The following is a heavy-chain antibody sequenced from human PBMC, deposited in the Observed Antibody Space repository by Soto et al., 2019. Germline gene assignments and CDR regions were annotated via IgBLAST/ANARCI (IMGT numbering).Heavy chain of an antibody. J-gene: IGHJ6*01. D-gene: IGHD2-15*01. Sequence: ASVKVSCKASGYTFTSYYMHWVRQAPGQGLEWMGIINPSGGSTSYAQKFQGRVTMTRDTSTSTVYMELSSLRSEDTAVYYCARDPHVYCSGGSCYYYYGMDVWGQGTTVTVSS. CDR2: INPSGGST. V-gene: IGHV1-46*01. CDR1: GYTFTSYY. CDR3: ARDPHVYCSGGSCYYYYGMDV.